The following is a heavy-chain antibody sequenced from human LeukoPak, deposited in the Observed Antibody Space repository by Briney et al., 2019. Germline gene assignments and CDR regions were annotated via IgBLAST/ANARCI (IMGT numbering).Heavy chain of an antibody. CDR1: GGTFSSYA. CDR2: IIPIFGTA. Sequence: SVKVSCKASGGTFSSYAISWVRQAPGQGLGWMGGIIPIFGTANYAQKFQGRVTITADESTSTAYMELSSLRSEDTAVYYCARAPPEGYYYGSGSFPLDYWGQGTLVTVSS. CDR3: ARAPPEGYYYGSGSFPLDY. D-gene: IGHD3-10*01. V-gene: IGHV1-69*13. J-gene: IGHJ4*02.